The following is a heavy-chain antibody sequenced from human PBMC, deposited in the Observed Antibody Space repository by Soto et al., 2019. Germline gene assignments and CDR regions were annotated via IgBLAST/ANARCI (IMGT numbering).Heavy chain of an antibody. CDR3: ARFFGSGFDY. CDR1: GFTVSTDS. J-gene: IGHJ4*02. CDR2: ISTSGATR. V-gene: IGHV3-48*02. Sequence: HPGGSLRLSCAASGFTVSTDSMNWVRQAPGKGLEWVAHISTSGATRYYADSVKGRFTISRDNAKTSLYLQMDSLRNEDTAVYYCARFFGSGFDYWGQGTLVTVSS. D-gene: IGHD6-19*01.